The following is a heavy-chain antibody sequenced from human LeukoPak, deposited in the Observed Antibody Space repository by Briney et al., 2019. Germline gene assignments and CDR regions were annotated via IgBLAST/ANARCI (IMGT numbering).Heavy chain of an antibody. D-gene: IGHD6-19*01. V-gene: IGHV1-2*02. CDR2: INPNSGGT. CDR1: GYTFTNYG. J-gene: IGHJ4*02. Sequence: ASVKVSCKASGYTFTNYGITWVRQAPGQGLEWMGWINPNSGGTNYAQKFQGRVTMTRDTSISTAYMELSRLRSDDTAVYYCARGDSLESSGWSTYWGQGTLVTVSS. CDR3: ARGDSLESSGWSTY.